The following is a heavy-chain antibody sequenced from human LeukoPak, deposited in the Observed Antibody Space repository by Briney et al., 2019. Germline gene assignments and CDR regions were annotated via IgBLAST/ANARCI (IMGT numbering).Heavy chain of an antibody. CDR1: GFAFNTYS. CDR3: VRDAAYSAFNM. D-gene: IGHD4-11*01. V-gene: IGHV3-48*02. Sequence: GSLRLSCAASGFAFNTYSMNWVRQAPGKGLQWVSSITTTSTSKYYADSVKGRFTISRDNAKNSLYLQMDSLRDEDTAVYYCVRDAAYSAFNMWGQGTTVTVSS. CDR2: ITTTSTSK. J-gene: IGHJ3*02.